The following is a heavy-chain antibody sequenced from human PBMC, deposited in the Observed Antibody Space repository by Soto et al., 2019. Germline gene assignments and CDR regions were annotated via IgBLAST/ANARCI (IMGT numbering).Heavy chain of an antibody. Sequence: QVQLVESGGGVVQPGRSLRLSCAASGFTFSSHSIQWVRQAPGKGLEWVAVISYDGSIKYYADSVKGRITISRDNSKKTAYLQTNCLRAEATAVFYCAREWSPRRAPDYGGQGTLVIVSS. J-gene: IGHJ4*02. D-gene: IGHD1-26*01. CDR3: AREWSPRRAPDY. CDR1: GFTFSSHS. V-gene: IGHV3-30-3*01. CDR2: ISYDGSIK.